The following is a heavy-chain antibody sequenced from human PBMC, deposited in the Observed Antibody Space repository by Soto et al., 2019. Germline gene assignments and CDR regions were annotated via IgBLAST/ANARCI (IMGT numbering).Heavy chain of an antibody. Sequence: GGSLRLSCAASGFTFSDYYMSWIRQAPGKGLEWVSYISSSSSYTNYADSVKGRFTISRDNAKNSLYLQMNSLRAEDTAVYYFARYREVLSAFDICGRGTMVTGSS. D-gene: IGHD1-26*01. V-gene: IGHV3-11*06. J-gene: IGHJ3*02. CDR1: GFTFSDYY. CDR3: ARYREVLSAFDI. CDR2: ISSSSSYT.